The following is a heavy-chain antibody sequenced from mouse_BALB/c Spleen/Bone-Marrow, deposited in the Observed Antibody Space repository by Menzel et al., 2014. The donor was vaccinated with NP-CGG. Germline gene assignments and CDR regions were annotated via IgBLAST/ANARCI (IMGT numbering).Heavy chain of an antibody. V-gene: IGHV1-15*01. J-gene: IGHJ3*01. CDR3: IRGNYRYSWFAY. CDR1: GYTFTDYE. CDR2: IHPGSGNT. Sequence: QVHVKQSGAELVRPGASVKLSCKALGYTFTDYEMHWVKPTPVNGLEWIGAIHPGSGNTAYNQKFKGKATLTADKSSSTAYMELSSLTSEDSAVYYCIRGNYRYSWFAYWGQGTLVTVSA. D-gene: IGHD2-14*01.